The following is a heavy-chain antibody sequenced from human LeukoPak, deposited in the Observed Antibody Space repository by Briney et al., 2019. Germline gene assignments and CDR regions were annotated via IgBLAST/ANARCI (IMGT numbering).Heavy chain of an antibody. V-gene: IGHV3-23*01. CDR2: ISGSGGST. D-gene: IGHD2-2*01. CDR3: AKSPLRYCSSTSCYHFDY. Sequence: GGSLRLSCAASGFTFSSYAMSWVRQAPGKGLEWVSAISGSGGSTYYADSVKGRCTISRDNSKNTLYLQMNSLRAEDTAVYYCAKSPLRYCSSTSCYHFDYWGQGTLVTVSS. J-gene: IGHJ4*02. CDR1: GFTFSSYA.